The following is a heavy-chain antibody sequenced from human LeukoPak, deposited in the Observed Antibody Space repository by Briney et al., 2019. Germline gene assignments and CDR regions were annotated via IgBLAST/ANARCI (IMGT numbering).Heavy chain of an antibody. J-gene: IGHJ4*02. CDR3: AKDRTVVGATSFDY. D-gene: IGHD1-26*01. CDR1: GFPFSTFG. CDR2: IAYDGSVK. V-gene: IGHV3-30*18. Sequence: GRSLRLSCAASGFPFSTFGMHWVRQAPGKGLEWVAAIAYDGSVKYYPDSLKGRLTISRNNSKNTLYLQMNSLRTEDTAVYSCAKDRTVVGATSFDYWGLGTLVTVSS.